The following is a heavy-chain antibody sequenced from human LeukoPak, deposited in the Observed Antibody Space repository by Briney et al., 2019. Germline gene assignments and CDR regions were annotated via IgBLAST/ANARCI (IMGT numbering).Heavy chain of an antibody. V-gene: IGHV4-39*07. CDR3: ARVIAAGWFDP. J-gene: IGHJ5*02. D-gene: IGHD6-25*01. CDR2: IYYSGST. CDR1: GGSISSSSYY. Sequence: PSETLSLTCTVSGGSISSSSYYWGSIRQPPGKGLERIGSIYYSGSTYYNPSLKSRVTISVDTSKNQFSLKLSSVTAADTAVYYCARVIAAGWFDPWGQGTLVTVSS.